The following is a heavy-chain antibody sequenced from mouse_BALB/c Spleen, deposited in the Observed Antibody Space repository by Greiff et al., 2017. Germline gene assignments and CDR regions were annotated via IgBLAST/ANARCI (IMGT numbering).Heavy chain of an antibody. CDR2: IYPSDSYT. Sequence: VQLQQPGAELVRPGASVKLSCKASGYTFTSYWINWVKQRPGQGLEWIGNIYPSDSYTNYNQKFKDKATLTVDKSSSTAYMQLSSPTSEDSAVYYCTRSGGTTVPYYYAMDYWGQGTSVTVSS. CDR3: TRSGGTTVPYYYAMDY. J-gene: IGHJ4*01. V-gene: IGHV1-69*02. CDR1: GYTFTSYW. D-gene: IGHD1-1*01.